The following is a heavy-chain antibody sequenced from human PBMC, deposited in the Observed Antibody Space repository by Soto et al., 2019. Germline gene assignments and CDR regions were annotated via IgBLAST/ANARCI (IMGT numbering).Heavy chain of an antibody. CDR3: AKGGPYHIGDCDS. J-gene: IGHJ4*02. Sequence: EVQLLESGGGLVQPGGSLRLSCAASGFTFNIYTMSWVRQAPGKGLEWVSGIGARGSDTYFPDSVKGRFTISRDNSMDMVYLQMNSLRAEDTAVYFCAKGGPYHIGDCDSWGQGTLVTVSS. CDR1: GFTFNIYT. V-gene: IGHV3-23*01. D-gene: IGHD5-12*01. CDR2: IGARGSDT.